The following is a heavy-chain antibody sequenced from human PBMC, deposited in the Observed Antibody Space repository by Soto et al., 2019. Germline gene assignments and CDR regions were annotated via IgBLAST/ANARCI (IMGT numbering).Heavy chain of an antibody. CDR3: ARDAGAIVYGGNNWFDP. CDR1: GYTFTSYA. D-gene: IGHD1-26*01. V-gene: IGHV1-3*05. CDR2: INAGNGNT. Sequence: QVQLVQSGAEEKKPGASVKVSCKASGYTFTSYAMHWVRQAPGQRLEWMGWINAGNGNTKYSQKFQGRVTITRDTSASTAYMELSSLRSEDTAVYYCARDAGAIVYGGNNWFDPWGQGTLVTVSS. J-gene: IGHJ5*02.